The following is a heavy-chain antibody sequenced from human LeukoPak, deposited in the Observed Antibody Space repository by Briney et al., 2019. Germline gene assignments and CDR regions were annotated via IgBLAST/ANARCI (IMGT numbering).Heavy chain of an antibody. CDR1: GGSISSGDYY. D-gene: IGHD3-22*01. V-gene: IGHV4-31*03. Sequence: NPSETLSLTCTVSGGSISSGDYYWSWIRQHPGKGLEWIGYIYYSGSSYYNPSLKSRVTISVDTSKNQSSLKLSSVTAADTAVYYCARFYDSSGPARNSFDYWGQGTLATVSS. CDR3: ARFYDSSGPARNSFDY. J-gene: IGHJ4*02. CDR2: IYYSGSS.